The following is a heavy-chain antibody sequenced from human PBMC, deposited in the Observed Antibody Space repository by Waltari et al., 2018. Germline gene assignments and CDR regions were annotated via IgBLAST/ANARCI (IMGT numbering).Heavy chain of an antibody. J-gene: IGHJ4*02. CDR3: ARERGNLGYCSGGSCYPPDY. CDR1: GYTFTGYY. CDR2: INPNSGGT. Sequence: QVQLVQSGAVVKKPGASVKVSCKASGYTFTGYYMHCVRQAPGQGLEWMGRINPNSGGTNYAQKFQGRVTMTRDTSISTAYMELSRLRSDDTAVYYCARERGNLGYCSGGSCYPPDYWGQGTLVTVSS. V-gene: IGHV1-2*06. D-gene: IGHD2-15*01.